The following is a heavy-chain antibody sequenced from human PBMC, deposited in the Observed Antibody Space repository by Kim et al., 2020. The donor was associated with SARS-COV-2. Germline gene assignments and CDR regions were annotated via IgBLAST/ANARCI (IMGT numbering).Heavy chain of an antibody. V-gene: IGHV1-69*13. CDR2: IIPIFGTA. CDR3: ARSPHQEERVAGTLGYYGMDV. J-gene: IGHJ6*02. Sequence: SVKVSCKASGGTFSSYAISWVRQAPGQGLEWMGGIIPIFGTANYAQKFQGRVTITADESTSTAYMELSSLRSEDTAVYYCARSPHQEERVAGTLGYYGMDVWGQGTTVTVSS. D-gene: IGHD6-19*01. CDR1: GGTFSSYA.